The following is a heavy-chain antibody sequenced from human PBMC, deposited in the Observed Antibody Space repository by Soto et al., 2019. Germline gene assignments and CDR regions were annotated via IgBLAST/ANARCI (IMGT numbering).Heavy chain of an antibody. Sequence: QLHLVQSGAVVKKPGASVTVSCSASGYPVTAYYMHWVRQAPGRGLEWMGGINPATGAAKYTQTVQGRVTMTRDPSTSTVFMELSGLTSEDTAVFYCASGGGVGGAGSAAFDMWGQGTLVTVSS. D-gene: IGHD3-16*01. CDR1: GYPVTAYY. CDR2: INPATGAA. V-gene: IGHV1-2*02. CDR3: ASGGGVGGAGSAAFDM. J-gene: IGHJ3*02.